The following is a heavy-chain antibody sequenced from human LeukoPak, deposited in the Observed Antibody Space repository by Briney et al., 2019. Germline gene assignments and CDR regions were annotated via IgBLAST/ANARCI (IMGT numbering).Heavy chain of an antibody. J-gene: IGHJ4*02. Sequence: GGSLRLSCAASGFTFDDYGMSWVRQAPGKGLEWGSGINWNGGSTGYADSVKGRFTISRDNAKNSLYLQMNSLRAEDTALYYCARETARYYYDSSGYPDYWGQGTLVTVSS. CDR3: ARETARYYYDSSGYPDY. CDR2: INWNGGST. CDR1: GFTFDDYG. D-gene: IGHD3-22*01. V-gene: IGHV3-20*04.